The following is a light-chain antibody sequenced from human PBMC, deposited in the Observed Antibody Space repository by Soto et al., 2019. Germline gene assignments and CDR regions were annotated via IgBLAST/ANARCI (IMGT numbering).Light chain of an antibody. J-gene: IGKJ1*01. V-gene: IGKV3-15*01. CDR2: GAS. Sequence: EIVMTQSPATLSVSPGERATLSCRASQSVRSHLAWYQQKPGQAPRLLIYGASTWATGIPARFSGSGSGTEFTLTISSLQSEDFAVYYCQQYNDWPKPFGQGTKV. CDR3: QQYNDWPKP. CDR1: QSVRSH.